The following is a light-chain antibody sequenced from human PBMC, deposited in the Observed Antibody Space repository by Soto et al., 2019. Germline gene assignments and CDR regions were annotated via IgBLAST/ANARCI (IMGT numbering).Light chain of an antibody. J-gene: IGLJ3*02. CDR2: HVT. Sequence: QSALTQPASVSGSPGQSITICCTGSNNDVGGYNYVSWYQQHPGKVPKLLIYHVTNRPSGISDRFSGSKSGNTASLTISGLQPEDEADYYCSSFPSVHTRVFGGGTKLTVL. CDR1: NNDVGGYNY. CDR3: SSFPSVHTRV. V-gene: IGLV2-14*01.